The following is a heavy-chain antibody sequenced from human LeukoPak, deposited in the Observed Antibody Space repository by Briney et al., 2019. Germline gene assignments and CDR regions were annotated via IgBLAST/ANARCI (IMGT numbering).Heavy chain of an antibody. V-gene: IGHV3-23*01. CDR2: IIGSGGST. J-gene: IGHJ4*02. CDR3: AKHRPYCSSTSCPGGHFDY. Sequence: GGSLRLSCAASGFTFSSYAMSWVRQAPGKGLEWVSAIIGSGGSTYYADSVKGRFTISRDNSKNTLYLQMNSLRAEDTAVYYCAKHRPYCSSTSCPGGHFDYWGQGTLVTVSS. D-gene: IGHD2-2*01. CDR1: GFTFSSYA.